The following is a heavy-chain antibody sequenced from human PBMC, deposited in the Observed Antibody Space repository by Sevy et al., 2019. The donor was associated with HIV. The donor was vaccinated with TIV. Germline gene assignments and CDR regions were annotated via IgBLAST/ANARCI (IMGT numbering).Heavy chain of an antibody. V-gene: IGHV6-1*01. J-gene: IGHJ4*02. Sequence: KQSQTLSLTCAISGDSVSSNSAAWNWIRQSPSRGLEWLGRTYYRSKWYNDYAVSVKSRITINPETSKNQFSLQLNSVTPEDTAVYYCARVLSGYDFERGLLFDYWGQGTLVTVSS. CDR3: ARVLSGYDFERGLLFDY. CDR1: GDSVSSNSAA. CDR2: TYYRSKWYN. D-gene: IGHD5-12*01.